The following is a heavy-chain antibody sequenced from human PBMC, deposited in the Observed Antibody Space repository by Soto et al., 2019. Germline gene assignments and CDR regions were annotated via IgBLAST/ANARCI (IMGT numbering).Heavy chain of an antibody. CDR1: GGSISSSSYY. CDR3: ASLKDDYYVAQFQH. Sequence: WETLSLTCTVSGGSISSSSYYWGWIRQPPGKGLEWIGSIYYSGSTYYNPSLKSRVTISVDTSKNQFSLKLSSVTAADTAVYYCASLKDDYYVAQFQHWGQGTLVTVSS. J-gene: IGHJ1*01. V-gene: IGHV4-39*01. D-gene: IGHD1-26*01. CDR2: IYYSGST.